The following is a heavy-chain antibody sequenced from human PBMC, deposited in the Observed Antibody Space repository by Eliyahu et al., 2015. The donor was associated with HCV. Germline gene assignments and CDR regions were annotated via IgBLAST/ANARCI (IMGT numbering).Heavy chain of an antibody. CDR3: TIEFTVIVVPDDY. CDR1: GIIFTNVW. V-gene: IGHV3-15*05. CDR2: IKGKADGGTT. J-gene: IGHJ4*02. Sequence: EVQVVESGGGLVKPGESLRLSCAASGIIFTNVWMGWVRQAPGKGLEWVGRIKGKADGGTTHYAAPVKGRFTISRDDSQNTVYLHMNNLKTEDTAVYYCTIEFTVIVVPDDYWGQGTQVTVSS. D-gene: IGHD3-22*01.